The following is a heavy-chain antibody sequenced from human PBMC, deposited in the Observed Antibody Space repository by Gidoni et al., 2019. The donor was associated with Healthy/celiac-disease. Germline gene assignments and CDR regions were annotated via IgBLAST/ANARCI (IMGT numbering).Heavy chain of an antibody. J-gene: IGHJ3*02. D-gene: IGHD3-10*01. CDR2: ISWNSGSI. V-gene: IGHV3-9*01. CDR3: VQAEVRGDAFDI. Sequence: EVQLVESGGGLVQPGRSLRLSCAASGFTFDDYAMHWVRQAPGKGLEWVSGISWNSGSIGYADSVKGRFTISRDNAKNSLYLQMNSLRAEDTALYYCVQAEVRGDAFDIWGQGTMVTVSS. CDR1: GFTFDDYA.